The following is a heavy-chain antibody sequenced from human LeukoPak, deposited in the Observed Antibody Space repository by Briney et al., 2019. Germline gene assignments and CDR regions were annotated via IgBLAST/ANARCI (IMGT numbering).Heavy chain of an antibody. CDR2: INHSGST. D-gene: IGHD2-2*02. CDR3: ARRGVVVVPAAIPARDYYYYGMDV. V-gene: IGHV4-34*01. J-gene: IGHJ6*02. CDR1: GGSFSGYY. Sequence: SETLSLTCAVYGGSFSGYYWSWIRQPPGKGLEWIGEINHSGSTNYNPSLKSRVTLSVDTSKNQFSLKLSSVTAADTAVYYCARRGVVVVPAAIPARDYYYYGMDVWGQGTTVTVSS.